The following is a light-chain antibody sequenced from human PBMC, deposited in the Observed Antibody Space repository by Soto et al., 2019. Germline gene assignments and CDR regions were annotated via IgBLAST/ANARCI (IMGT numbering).Light chain of an antibody. J-gene: IGKJ1*01. CDR3: QQYNNWPQT. Sequence: ENVMTQSPGTLSLSPGERATLSCRASQSVSTNYVAWYQQKPGQAPRLLIYGASSRASGIPDRFSGSGSGTEFTLTISSLQSEDFAVYYCQQYNNWPQTFGQGTKVDIK. CDR1: QSVSTN. CDR2: GAS. V-gene: IGKV3D-15*01.